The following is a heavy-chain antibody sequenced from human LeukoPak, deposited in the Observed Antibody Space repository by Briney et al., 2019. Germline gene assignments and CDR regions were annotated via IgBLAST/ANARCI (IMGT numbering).Heavy chain of an antibody. CDR1: GFTFSSYA. D-gene: IGHD2-15*01. V-gene: IGHV3-23*01. CDR2: ISGSGGST. J-gene: IGHJ5*02. Sequence: PGGSLRLSCAASGFTFSSYAMSWVRQAPGKGLEWVSAISGSGGSTYYADSVKGRFTISRDNSKNTLYLQMSSLRAEDTAVFYCAKEKDFVGVVAATPWFDPWGQGTLVIVPS. CDR3: AKEKDFVGVVAATPWFDP.